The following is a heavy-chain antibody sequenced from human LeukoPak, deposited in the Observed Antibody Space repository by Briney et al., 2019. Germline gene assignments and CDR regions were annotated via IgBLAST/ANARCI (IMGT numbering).Heavy chain of an antibody. CDR1: GFTFSSYS. D-gene: IGHD5-18*01. Sequence: GGSLRLSCEASGFTFSSYSMSWVRQAPGKGLEWVSSISSSSSYIYYADSVKGRFTISRDNAKNSLHLQMNSLRAEDTAVYYCARNVDTVMAPYYYYGMDVCGQGTTVTVSS. CDR2: ISSSSSYI. J-gene: IGHJ6*02. V-gene: IGHV3-21*01. CDR3: ARNVDTVMAPYYYYGMDV.